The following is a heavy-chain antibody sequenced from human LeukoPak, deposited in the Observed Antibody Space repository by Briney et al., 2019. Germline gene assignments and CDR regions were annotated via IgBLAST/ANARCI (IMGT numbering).Heavy chain of an antibody. Sequence: GGSLRLSCAASGFTFSSYAMSWVRQAPGKGLEWVSAISGSGGSTYYADSVKGRFTISRDNSKNTLYLQMNSLRAEDTAVYYCAKDRSPSTVAGTTIWFDPWGQGTLVTVSS. CDR2: ISGSGGST. CDR3: AKDRSPSTVAGTTIWFDP. V-gene: IGHV3-23*01. J-gene: IGHJ5*02. D-gene: IGHD6-19*01. CDR1: GFTFSSYA.